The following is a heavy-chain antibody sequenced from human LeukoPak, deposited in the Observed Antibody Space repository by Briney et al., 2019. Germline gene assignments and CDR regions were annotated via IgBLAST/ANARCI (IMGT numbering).Heavy chain of an antibody. Sequence: SETLSLTCIVSGGSISSYYWSWIRQSPGKGLEWIGYIHYSGSTNYNPSLKSRVTISVDTPKNQFSLKLSSVTAADTAVYYCAKDPPGGFGEFWFDPWGQGTLVTVSS. J-gene: IGHJ5*02. CDR1: GGSISSYY. V-gene: IGHV4-59*12. D-gene: IGHD3-10*01. CDR2: IHYSGST. CDR3: AKDPPGGFGEFWFDP.